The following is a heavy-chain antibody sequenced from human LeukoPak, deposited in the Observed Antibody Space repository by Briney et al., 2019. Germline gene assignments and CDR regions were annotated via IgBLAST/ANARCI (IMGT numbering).Heavy chain of an antibody. CDR1: VGTFSSYA. V-gene: IGHV1-69*13. CDR2: IIPIFGTA. Sequence: GASVKVSCKASVGTFSSYAISWVRQAPGQGLEWMGGIIPIFGTANYAQKFQGRVTTTADESTSTAYMQLSSLRSEDTAVYYCARDRVGCSGGSCYRRGIYYGMDVWGQATTVTVSS. D-gene: IGHD2-15*01. J-gene: IGHJ6*02. CDR3: ARDRVGCSGGSCYRRGIYYGMDV.